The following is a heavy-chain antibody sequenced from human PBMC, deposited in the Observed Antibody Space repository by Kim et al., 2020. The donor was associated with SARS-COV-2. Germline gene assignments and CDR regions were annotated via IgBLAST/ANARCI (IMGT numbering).Heavy chain of an antibody. J-gene: IGHJ6*03. Sequence: SGPTLVNPTETLTLTCTVSGFSLSNARMGVSWIRQPPGKALEWLAHIFSNDEKSYSTSLKSRLTISKDTSKSQVVLTMTNMDPVDTVTYYCARMRLELLTSEIKANYYYYYYYMDVWGKGTTVTVSS. V-gene: IGHV2-26*01. CDR3: ARMRLELLTSEIKANYYYYYYYMDV. CDR1: GFSLSNARMG. CDR2: IFSNDEK. D-gene: IGHD1-7*01.